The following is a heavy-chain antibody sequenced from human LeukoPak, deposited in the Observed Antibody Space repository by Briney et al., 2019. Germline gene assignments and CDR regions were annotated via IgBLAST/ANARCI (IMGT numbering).Heavy chain of an antibody. D-gene: IGHD5-24*01. CDR1: GFTFSSYA. J-gene: IGHJ4*02. V-gene: IGHV3-23*01. CDR2: ISGSGGST. Sequence: GGSLRLSCAASGFTFSSYAMSWVRQAPGKGLEWVSAISGSGGSTYYADSVKGRFTISRDNSKNTLYLQMNSLRAGDTAVYYCARDRGDGYNDFDYWGQGALVTVSS. CDR3: ARDRGDGYNDFDY.